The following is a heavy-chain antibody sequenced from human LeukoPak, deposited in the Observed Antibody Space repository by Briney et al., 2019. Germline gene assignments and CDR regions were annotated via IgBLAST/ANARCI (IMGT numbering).Heavy chain of an antibody. Sequence: PGGSLRLSCAASGLTFSDFWMHWVRQPPGKGLVWVALVKGDGRTTIYADSVKGRFTISRDNAKNTLYLQMNSLRADDSGVYYCATGHSYGYDYWGQGVLSPSRQ. V-gene: IGHV3-74*01. J-gene: IGHJ4*02. D-gene: IGHD5-18*01. CDR3: ATGHSYGYDY. CDR2: VKGDGRTT. CDR1: GLTFSDFW.